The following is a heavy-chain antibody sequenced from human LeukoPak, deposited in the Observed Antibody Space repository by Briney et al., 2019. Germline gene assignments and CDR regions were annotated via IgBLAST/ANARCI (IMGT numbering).Heavy chain of an antibody. Sequence: GGSLRLSCAASGFTFRNYWMRWVRQAPGKGLVWVSRINSDGSSTSYADSVKGRFTISRDNAKNTLYLQMNSLRAEDTAVYYSARGYPQGIAVDGGWFDPWSQGTLVTASS. V-gene: IGHV3-74*01. CDR3: ARGYPQGIAVDGGWFDP. J-gene: IGHJ5*02. D-gene: IGHD6-19*01. CDR1: GFTFRNYW. CDR2: INSDGSST.